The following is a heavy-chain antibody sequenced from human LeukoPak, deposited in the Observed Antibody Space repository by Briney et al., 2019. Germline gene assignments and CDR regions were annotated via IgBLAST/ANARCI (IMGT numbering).Heavy chain of an antibody. CDR3: ARDRYYAFDY. V-gene: IGHV3-11*04. D-gene: IGHD3-10*01. CDR2: ISSSSSTI. J-gene: IGHJ4*02. CDR1: GFIVSDFY. Sequence: GGSLRLSCAASGFIVSDFYMNWIRQAPGKGLEWVSYISSSSSTIYYADSVKGRFTISRDNAKNSLYLQLNSLRAEDTAVYYCARDRYYAFDYWGQGTLVTVSS.